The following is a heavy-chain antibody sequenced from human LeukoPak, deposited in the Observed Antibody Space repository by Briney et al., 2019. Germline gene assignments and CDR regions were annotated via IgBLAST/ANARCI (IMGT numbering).Heavy chain of an antibody. CDR2: IYHSGST. V-gene: IGHV4-38-2*02. Sequence: PSETLSLTCTVSGYSISSGYYWGWIRQPPGKGLEWIGSIYHSGSTYYNPSLKSRVTISVDTSKNQFSLKLSSVTAADTAVYYCARGGGMVATTGPWGQGTLVTVSS. J-gene: IGHJ5*02. CDR1: GYSISSGYY. CDR3: ARGGGMVATTGP. D-gene: IGHD5-12*01.